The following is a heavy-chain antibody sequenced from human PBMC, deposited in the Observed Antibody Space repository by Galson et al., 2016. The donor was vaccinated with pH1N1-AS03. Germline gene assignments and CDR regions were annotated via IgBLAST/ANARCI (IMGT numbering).Heavy chain of an antibody. D-gene: IGHD2-15*01. CDR3: ARDVAYYYGMDV. Sequence: SVKVSCKASGYTFTNYGVSWVRQAPGQGLEWTGGISSFNGYTTYAQKLQDRVTMTRDTSTSTAYMELRSLRSDDTAVYFCARDVAYYYGMDVWGQGTTVIVS. J-gene: IGHJ6*02. CDR1: GYTFTNYG. V-gene: IGHV1-18*01. CDR2: ISSFNGYT.